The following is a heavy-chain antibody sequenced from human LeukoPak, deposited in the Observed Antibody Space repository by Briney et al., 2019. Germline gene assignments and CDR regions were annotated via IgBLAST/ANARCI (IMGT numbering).Heavy chain of an antibody. CDR1: GGSISSYY. D-gene: IGHD3-9*01. CDR3: ARARYVNSFYAFDI. Sequence: SETLSLTCTVSGGSISSYYWSWIRLPPEKGLEWIGYLSKSGNTNYSPSLKSRVTIFGDTSKNQFFLKLSSVTAADTAVYYCARARYVNSFYAFDIWGQGTLVTVSS. CDR2: LSKSGNT. J-gene: IGHJ3*02. V-gene: IGHV4-59*01.